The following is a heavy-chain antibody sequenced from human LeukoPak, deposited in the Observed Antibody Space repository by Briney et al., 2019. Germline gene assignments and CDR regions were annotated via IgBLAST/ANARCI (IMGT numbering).Heavy chain of an antibody. D-gene: IGHD1-1*01. CDR3: ARGLRYTYDY. J-gene: IGHJ4*02. CDR1: GGSFSGYY. V-gene: IGHV4-34*01. Sequence: SETLSLTCAVYGGSFSGYYWSWIRQPPGKGLEWIGEINHSGSTNYNPSLKSRVTISVDTSKNQFSLKLSSVTAADTAVYYCARGLRYTYDYWGQGTLVTVSS. CDR2: INHSGST.